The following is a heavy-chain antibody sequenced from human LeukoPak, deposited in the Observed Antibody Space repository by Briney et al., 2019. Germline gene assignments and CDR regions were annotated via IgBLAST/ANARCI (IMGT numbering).Heavy chain of an antibody. CDR3: ARHAANYYGSVSYRSYYYYYMDV. Sequence: PSETLSLTCTVSGGSISSSSYYWGWIRQPPGKGLEWIGSIYYSGSTYYNPSLKSRVTISVDTSKNQFSLKLSSVTAADTAVYYCARHAANYYGSVSYRSYYYYYMDVWGKGTTVTISS. J-gene: IGHJ6*03. V-gene: IGHV4-39*01. D-gene: IGHD3-10*01. CDR1: GGSISSSSYY. CDR2: IYYSGST.